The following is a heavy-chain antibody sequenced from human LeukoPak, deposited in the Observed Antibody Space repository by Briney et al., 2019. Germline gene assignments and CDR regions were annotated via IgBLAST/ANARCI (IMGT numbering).Heavy chain of an antibody. CDR2: IRYDGSNK. D-gene: IGHD1-26*01. J-gene: IGHJ4*02. V-gene: IGHV3-30*02. CDR1: GFTFSNYA. Sequence: GGSLRLSCAASGFTFSNYAMHWVRQAPGKGLEWVAVIRYDGSNKYYADSVKGRFTISRDNSKNTLYLQMNSLRAEDTAIYYCAKRGAEVGTTVAPGDYWGQGTLVTVSS. CDR3: AKRGAEVGTTVAPGDY.